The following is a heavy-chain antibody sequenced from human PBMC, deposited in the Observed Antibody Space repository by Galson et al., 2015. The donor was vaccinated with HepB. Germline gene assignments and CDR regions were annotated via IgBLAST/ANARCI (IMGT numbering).Heavy chain of an antibody. CDR2: ISSSSSYI. CDR3: ARDPDIVVVPAAIRYYYYYGMDV. Sequence: SLRLSCAASGFTFSSYSMNWVRQAPGKGLEWVSSISSSSSYIYYADSVKGRFTISRDNAKNSLYPQMNSLRAEDTAVYYCARDPDIVVVPAAIRYYYYYGMDVWGQGTTVTVSS. V-gene: IGHV3-21*01. D-gene: IGHD2-2*02. CDR1: GFTFSSYS. J-gene: IGHJ6*02.